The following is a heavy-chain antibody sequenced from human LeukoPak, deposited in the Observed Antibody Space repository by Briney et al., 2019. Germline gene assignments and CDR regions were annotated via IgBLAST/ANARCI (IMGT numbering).Heavy chain of an antibody. CDR1: GFTVSSNY. J-gene: IGHJ6*02. Sequence: GGSLRLSCAASGFTVSSNYMSWVRQAPGKGLEWVSVIYSGGSTYYADSVKGRFTISRDNSKNTPYLQMNSLRAEDTAVYYCARDRNYYGSGSYQSPHYYYYGMDVWGQGTTVTVSS. CDR3: ARDRNYYGSGSYQSPHYYYYGMDV. CDR2: IYSGGST. D-gene: IGHD3-10*01. V-gene: IGHV3-66*02.